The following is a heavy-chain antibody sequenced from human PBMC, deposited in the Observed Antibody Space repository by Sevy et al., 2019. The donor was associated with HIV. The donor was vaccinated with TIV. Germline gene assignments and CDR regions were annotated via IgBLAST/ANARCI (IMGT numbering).Heavy chain of an antibody. J-gene: IGHJ4*02. CDR2: IWYDGSKK. Sequence: GGSLRLSCEASGFVFNNYNIHWVRQAPGKGLEWVAVIWYDGSKKYYADSVKGRFTISRDQNKSTVYLQMNSLRADDTALYYCVREHYYYSGNYYTSPLSYWGRGTLVTVSS. V-gene: IGHV3-33*01. CDR1: GFVFNNYN. D-gene: IGHD3-10*01. CDR3: VREHYYYSGNYYTSPLSY.